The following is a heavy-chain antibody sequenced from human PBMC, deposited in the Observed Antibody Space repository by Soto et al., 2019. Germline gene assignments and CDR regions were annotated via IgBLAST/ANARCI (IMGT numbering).Heavy chain of an antibody. Sequence: SETLSLTCTVSGGSISSSGYYWGWIRQPPGKGLEWIGSIYYSGSTYYNPSLKSRVTISVDTSKNQFSLKLSSVTAADTAVYYCARHKVTMVRGVIMPFDYWGQGILVTVSS. V-gene: IGHV4-39*01. CDR1: GGSISSSGYY. CDR3: ARHKVTMVRGVIMPFDY. D-gene: IGHD3-10*01. J-gene: IGHJ4*02. CDR2: IYYSGST.